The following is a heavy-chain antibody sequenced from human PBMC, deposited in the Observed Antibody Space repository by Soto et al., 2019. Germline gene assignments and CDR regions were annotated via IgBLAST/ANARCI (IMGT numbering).Heavy chain of an antibody. CDR1: GFAFSSYY. CDR3: ARDQTTGDWFDA. V-gene: IGHV3-74*01. D-gene: IGHD4-17*01. Sequence: EVQLVESGGGLVQPGGSLRLSCGASGFAFSSYYMHWVRQAPGKGLVWVSRINGDGSSTNYADSVKGRFTISRDNAKNTLYLQMNSLSAEDTAVYYCARDQTTGDWFDAWGQGTLVTVSS. CDR2: INGDGSST. J-gene: IGHJ5*02.